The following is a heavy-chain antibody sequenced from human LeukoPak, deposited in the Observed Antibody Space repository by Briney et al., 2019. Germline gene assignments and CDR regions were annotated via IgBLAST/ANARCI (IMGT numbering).Heavy chain of an antibody. CDR2: ISGSSSYI. CDR3: ARHSSGWYPLNWFDP. CDR1: GFTFSTYN. J-gene: IGHJ5*02. Sequence: GGSLRLSCAASGFTFSTYNMNWVRQAPGKGLEWVSSISGSSSYIYYADSVKGRFTISRDNARNSLYLQMNSLRAEDTALYYCARHSSGWYPLNWFDPWGQGTLVTVSS. D-gene: IGHD6-19*01. V-gene: IGHV3-21*04.